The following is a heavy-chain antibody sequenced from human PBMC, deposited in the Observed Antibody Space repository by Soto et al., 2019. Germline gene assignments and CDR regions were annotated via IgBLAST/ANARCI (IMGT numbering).Heavy chain of an antibody. D-gene: IGHD3-22*01. CDR2: IDPSDSYT. V-gene: IGHV5-10-1*01. Sequence: GESLKISCKGSGYSFTIYWISWVRQMPGKGLEWMGRIDPSDSYTNYSPSFQGHVTISADKSISTAYLQWSSLKASDTAMYYCARHLPPEYYYDSSGSYYYYYGMDVWGQGTTVTVSS. CDR3: ARHLPPEYYYDSSGSYYYYYGMDV. CDR1: GYSFTIYW. J-gene: IGHJ6*02.